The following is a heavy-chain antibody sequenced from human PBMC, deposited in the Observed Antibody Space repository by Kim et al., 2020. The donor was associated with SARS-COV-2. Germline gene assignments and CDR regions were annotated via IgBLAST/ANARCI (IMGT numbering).Heavy chain of an antibody. V-gene: IGHV3-53*01. Sequence: GGSLRLSCAASGFSVSSNDITWVRQAPGKGLEWVSVIYSGGSTYYADSLKGRFTISRDKSRNTLYLQLNSLSAEDTAVFYCASLRGYGMDVWGQGTTVTV. J-gene: IGHJ6*02. CDR1: GFSVSSND. CDR2: IYSGGST. CDR3: ASLRGYGMDV. D-gene: IGHD3-16*01.